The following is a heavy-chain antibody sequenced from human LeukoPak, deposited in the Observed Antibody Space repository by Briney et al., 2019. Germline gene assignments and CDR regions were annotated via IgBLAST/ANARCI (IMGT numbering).Heavy chain of an antibody. CDR1: GYTFTGYY. J-gene: IGHJ3*02. V-gene: IGHV1-2*02. D-gene: IGHD5-24*01. Sequence: ASVKVSCKASGYTFTGYYVHWVRQAPGQGLEWMGWINPNSGGTNYARKFQGRVTMTRDTSISTAYMELSRLRSDDTAVYYCARWLQLGGAFDIWGQGTMVTVSS. CDR3: ARWLQLGGAFDI. CDR2: INPNSGGT.